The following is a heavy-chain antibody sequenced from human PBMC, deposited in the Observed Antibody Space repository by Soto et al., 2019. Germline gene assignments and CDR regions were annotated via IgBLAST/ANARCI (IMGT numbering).Heavy chain of an antibody. CDR3: ARTTGRHLDL. J-gene: IGHJ5*02. Sequence: LSLTCTVSYGSLSVSNVFWGWVRQPPGKGLEWIGNIDYSGTAYFNPSLGTRVTFPVDTSKNQFSLTLYSVTAADTAVYYCARTTGRHLDLWGQGILVTVSS. V-gene: IGHV4-39*01. CDR2: IDYSGTA. D-gene: IGHD4-4*01. CDR1: YGSLSVSNVF.